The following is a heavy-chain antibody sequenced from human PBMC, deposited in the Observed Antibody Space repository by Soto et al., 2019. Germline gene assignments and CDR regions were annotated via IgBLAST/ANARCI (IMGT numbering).Heavy chain of an antibody. CDR3: ERREVVVAAPEAFDI. Sequence: QLQLQESGPGLVKPSETLSLTCTVSGCSISSRSYYWGWIRQPPGKRLEWIGSIYYSGSTHYNPSLKGRSTVSVDTSKNQFSLKLSSVTAADRAVYYCERREVVVAAPEAFDIWGQGTMVTVSS. J-gene: IGHJ3*02. CDR1: GCSISSRSYY. V-gene: IGHV4-39*01. CDR2: IYYSGST. D-gene: IGHD2-15*01.